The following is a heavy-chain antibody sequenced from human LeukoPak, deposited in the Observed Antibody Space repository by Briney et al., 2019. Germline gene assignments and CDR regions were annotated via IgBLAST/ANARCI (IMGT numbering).Heavy chain of an antibody. CDR2: IRYDGHSQ. Sequence: PGGSLRLSCAASGFTFNTYGMHWVRQAPGKGLEWVAFIRYDGHSQYFADSVKGRFIISRDNFKDTLYLQMHSLRPEDTAVYYCAKGKGAYCDGDCSGRILDYWGQGILVTVSS. J-gene: IGHJ4*02. V-gene: IGHV3-30*02. D-gene: IGHD2-21*02. CDR3: AKGKGAYCDGDCSGRILDY. CDR1: GFTFNTYG.